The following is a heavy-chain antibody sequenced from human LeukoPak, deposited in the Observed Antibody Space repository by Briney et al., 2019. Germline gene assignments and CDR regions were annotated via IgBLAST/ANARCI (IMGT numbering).Heavy chain of an antibody. CDR2: IKDDGSIT. J-gene: IGHJ4*02. CDR3: ARSDYFDY. Sequence: TGESLRLSCAASGFTFSNYWMHWVRQAPGKGLVWVSRIKDDGSITSYADSVKGRFTISRDNAKNTLYLQMNSLRAEDTAVYYCARSDYFDYWGQGTLVTVSS. CDR1: GFTFSNYW. V-gene: IGHV3-74*01.